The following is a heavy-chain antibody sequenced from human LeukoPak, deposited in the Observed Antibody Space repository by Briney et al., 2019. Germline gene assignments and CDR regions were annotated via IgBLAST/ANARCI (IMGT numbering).Heavy chain of an antibody. Sequence: SETLSLTCIVSGGSISSISSNNYHWGWIRQPPGKGLEWIGSIYYSGSTYYNPSLTSRVTISVDTSKNQFSLKLSSVTAADTALYYCAREMGVVTAHGIDVWGQGTTVTVSS. CDR3: AREMGVVTAHGIDV. CDR2: IYYSGST. D-gene: IGHD4-23*01. CDR1: GGSISSISSNNYH. V-gene: IGHV4-39*02. J-gene: IGHJ6*02.